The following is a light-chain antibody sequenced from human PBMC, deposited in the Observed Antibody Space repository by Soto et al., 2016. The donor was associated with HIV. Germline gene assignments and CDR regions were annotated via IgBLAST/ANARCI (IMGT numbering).Light chain of an antibody. Sequence: DTVMTQSPLYLSVTPGEPASISCRSSQNLLRANTYSYLDWYVQKPGQSPQLLIYLGSNRASGVPDRFSGSGSGTDFTLKISRVEAEDVEIYYCMQALQTPLFGGGTKVEI. J-gene: IGKJ4*01. CDR1: QNLLRANTYSY. CDR3: MQALQTPL. CDR2: LGS. V-gene: IGKV2-28*01.